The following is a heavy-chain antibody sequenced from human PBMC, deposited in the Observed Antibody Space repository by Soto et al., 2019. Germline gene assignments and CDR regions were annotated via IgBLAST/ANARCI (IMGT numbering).Heavy chain of an antibody. CDR1: GFTFSSYG. CDR2: IWYDGSNK. V-gene: IGHV3-33*01. CDR3: ARDPAEATTYFDY. J-gene: IGHJ4*02. D-gene: IGHD1-1*01. Sequence: QVQLVESGGGVVQPGRSLRLSCAASGFTFSSYGMHWVRQAPGKGLEWVAVIWYDGSNKYYADSVKGRFTISRDNSKNTLYLQTNSLRAEDTAVYYCARDPAEATTYFDYCGQGTLVIVSS.